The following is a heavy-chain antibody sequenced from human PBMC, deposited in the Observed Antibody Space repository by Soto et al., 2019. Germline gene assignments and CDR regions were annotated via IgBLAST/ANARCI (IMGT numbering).Heavy chain of an antibody. D-gene: IGHD1-1*01. CDR2: IIPIFGPA. V-gene: IGHV1-69*13. Sequence: SVKVSCKASGGTFSSHSINWVRQAPGQGLEWMGVIIPIFGPANFAKKFQGRVTITADESTTTAYMELSSLTSEDTAVYYCATGSFTSTGGRLGYYYNAMDVWGQGTTVTVSS. J-gene: IGHJ6*02. CDR1: GGTFSSHS. CDR3: ATGSFTSTGGRLGYYYNAMDV.